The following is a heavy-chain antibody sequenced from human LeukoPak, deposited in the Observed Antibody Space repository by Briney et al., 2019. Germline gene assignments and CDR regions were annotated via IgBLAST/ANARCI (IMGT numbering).Heavy chain of an antibody. CDR1: GGSISSYY. CDR3: AWQGTYDSSGDDAFDI. J-gene: IGHJ3*02. D-gene: IGHD3-22*01. V-gene: IGHV4-4*07. Sequence: SETLSLTCTVSGGSISSYYWSWIRQPAGKGLEWIGRIYTSGSTNYNPSLKSRVTISVNTSKNQFSLKLSSVTAADTAVYYCAWQGTYDSSGDDAFDIWGQGTMVTVSS. CDR2: IYTSGST.